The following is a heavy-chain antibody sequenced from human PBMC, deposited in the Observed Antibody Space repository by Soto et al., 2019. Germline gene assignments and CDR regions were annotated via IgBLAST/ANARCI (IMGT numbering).Heavy chain of an antibody. CDR1: D. D-gene: IGHD3-10*01. Sequence: DEGWIRQPPGKALEWLALIYWDDDKRYSPSLKSRLTITKDTSKNQVVLTMTNMDPVDTATYYCSHVILWFGELYYCMHVWGQGTTVTASS. CDR2: IYWDDDK. V-gene: IGHV2-5*02. CDR3: SHVILWFGELYYCMHV. J-gene: IGHJ6*02.